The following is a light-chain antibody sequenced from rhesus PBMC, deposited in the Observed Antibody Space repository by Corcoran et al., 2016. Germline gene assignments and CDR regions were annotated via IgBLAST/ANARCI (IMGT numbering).Light chain of an antibody. CDR2: EDS. J-gene: IGLJ1*01. Sequence: AGTTQSPSVSGSPVLLVPISCTGPSGDIGSYDRVSWYQQPPGKAPKLIIYEDSKGPSGVSDRFSASKSGNTASLTISGLRAEDVADYYCSSYSRSNTYIFGAGTRLTVL. CDR1: SGDIGSYDR. V-gene: IGLV2-13*03. CDR3: SSYSRSNTYI.